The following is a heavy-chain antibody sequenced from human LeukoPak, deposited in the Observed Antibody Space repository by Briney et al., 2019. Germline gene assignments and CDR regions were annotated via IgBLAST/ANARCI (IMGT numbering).Heavy chain of an antibody. CDR1: GFTFSSYA. V-gene: IGHV3-23*01. CDR3: ARVSCSGGSCLDY. D-gene: IGHD2-15*01. CDR2: ISGSGGST. J-gene: IGHJ4*02. Sequence: GGSLRLSCAASGFTFSSYAMSWVRQAPGKGLEWVSAISGSGGSTYYADSVKGRFTISRDNSKNTLYLQMNSLRAEDTAVYYCARVSCSGGSCLDYWGQGTLVTVSS.